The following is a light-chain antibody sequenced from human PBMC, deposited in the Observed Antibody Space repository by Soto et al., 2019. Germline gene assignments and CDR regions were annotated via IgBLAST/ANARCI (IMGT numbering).Light chain of an antibody. V-gene: IGKV3D-15*01. CDR1: QSVSDN. CDR3: QQYNNWPLT. J-gene: IGKJ4*01. CDR2: GAS. Sequence: EIVMTQSPAPLSVSPGERATLSCRASQSVSDNLAWYKQTSGQAPRLLIYGASIRATGIPARFSGSGSGTEFTLTISSLQSEDFAVYYCQQYNNWPLTFGGGTKVDIK.